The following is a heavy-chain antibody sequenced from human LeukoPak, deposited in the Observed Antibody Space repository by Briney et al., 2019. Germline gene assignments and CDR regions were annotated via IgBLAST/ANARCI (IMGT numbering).Heavy chain of an antibody. V-gene: IGHV1-24*01. J-gene: IGHJ4*02. CDR2: FDPEDGET. CDR3: AREVLGIVSYYFDY. CDR1: GYTLTELS. Sequence: GASVKVSCKVSGYTLTELSMHWVRQAPGKGLEWMGGFDPEDGETIYAQKFQGRVTMTTDTSTSTAYMELRSLRSDDTAVYYCAREVLGIVSYYFDYWGQGTLVTVSS. D-gene: IGHD2-2*03.